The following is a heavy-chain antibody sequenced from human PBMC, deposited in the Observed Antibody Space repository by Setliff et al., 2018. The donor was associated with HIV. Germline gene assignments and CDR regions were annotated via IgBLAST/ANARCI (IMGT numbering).Heavy chain of an antibody. CDR3: ARMRGRAVLSYYFDH. Sequence: SETLSLTCNVSSGSISYYYWSWVRQPPGRGLEWIGYVSHSGSTSYNPSLNSRVTMSVDTSRDQFSLKVRSVTAADTAVYYCARMRGRAVLSYYFDHWGPGRLVTVSS. D-gene: IGHD6-19*01. V-gene: IGHV4-59*01. J-gene: IGHJ4*02. CDR2: VSHSGST. CDR1: SGSISYYY.